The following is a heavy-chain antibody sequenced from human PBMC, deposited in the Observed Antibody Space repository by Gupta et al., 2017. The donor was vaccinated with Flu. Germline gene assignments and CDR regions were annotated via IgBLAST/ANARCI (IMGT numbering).Heavy chain of an antibody. J-gene: IGHJ3*02. Sequence: QVQLVESGGGLVKPGGSLRRSCAASGFTFSDYYMSWIRQAPGKGLEWVSYISSSSSYTNYADSVKGRFTISRDNAKNSLYLQMNSLRAEDTAVYYCARECGDCGGDCHGAFDIWGQGTMVTVSS. CDR3: ARECGDCGGDCHGAFDI. CDR1: GFTFSDYY. D-gene: IGHD2-21*02. V-gene: IGHV3-11*05. CDR2: ISSSSSYT.